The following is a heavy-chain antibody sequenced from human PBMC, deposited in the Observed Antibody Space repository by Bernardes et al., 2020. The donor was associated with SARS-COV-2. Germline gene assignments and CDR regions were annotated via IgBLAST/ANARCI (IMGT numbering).Heavy chain of an antibody. D-gene: IGHD5-12*01. Sequence: VGSLRLSCAASGFTFSSFSMNWVRQAPGKGLEWVSLISTSSSYIYNADSVEGRFTISRDNAKNSLYLQMDSLRVEDTAVYYCVRSRDGYNLGPYWGQGTLVTVSS. CDR2: ISTSSSYI. J-gene: IGHJ4*02. V-gene: IGHV3-21*01. CDR1: GFTFSSFS. CDR3: VRSRDGYNLGPY.